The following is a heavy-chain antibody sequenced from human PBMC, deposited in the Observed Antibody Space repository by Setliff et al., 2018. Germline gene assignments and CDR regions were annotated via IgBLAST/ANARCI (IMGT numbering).Heavy chain of an antibody. CDR3: ARDTSGRDALDV. J-gene: IGHJ3*01. CDR1: GFTFSSYE. Sequence: GGSLRLSCAASGFTFSSYELNWVRQAPGKGLEWIASISNAGGDVNYAGSVKGRFTISGDNAKNSLFLQMNSLRAEDTAIYYCARDTSGRDALDVWGQGTTVTVSS. D-gene: IGHD3-10*01. CDR2: ISNAGGDV. V-gene: IGHV3-48*03.